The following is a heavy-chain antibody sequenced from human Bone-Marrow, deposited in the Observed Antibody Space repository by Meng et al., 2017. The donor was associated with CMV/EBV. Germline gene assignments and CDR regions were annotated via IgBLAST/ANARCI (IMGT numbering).Heavy chain of an antibody. D-gene: IGHD3-10*01. CDR3: ARDLNADPYYYGARPSWFDP. J-gene: IGHJ5*02. V-gene: IGHV1-18*01. CDR1: GDTFPSYG. Sequence: QVSQVQPGTAVNMPAASLKFYCKASGDTFPSYGSSWVRQAPGQGLEWMGWISAYNGNTNYAQKLQGRVTMTTDTSTSTAYMELRSLRSDDTAVYYCARDLNADPYYYGARPSWFDPWGQGTLVTVSS. CDR2: ISAYNGNT.